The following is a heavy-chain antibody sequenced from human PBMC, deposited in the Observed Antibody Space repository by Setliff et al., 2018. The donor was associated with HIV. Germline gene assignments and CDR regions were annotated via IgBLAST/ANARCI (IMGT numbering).Heavy chain of an antibody. J-gene: IGHJ4*02. CDR3: ARARSLITVRRSFDY. V-gene: IGHV4-34*01. Sequence: SETLSLTCAVYGGSFSDHYWSWIRQPPGKGVEWIGEINHSGSTNYNSSLKSRVTISVDTSKNQFSLKLNSVTAADTAVYYCARARSLITVRRSFDYWGQGTLVTVSS. D-gene: IGHD6-6*01. CDR1: GGSFSDHY. CDR2: INHSGST.